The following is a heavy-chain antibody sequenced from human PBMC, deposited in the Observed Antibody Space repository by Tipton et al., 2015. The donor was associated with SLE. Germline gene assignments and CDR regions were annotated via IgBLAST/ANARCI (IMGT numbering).Heavy chain of an antibody. V-gene: IGHV1-69*01. CDR3: ARGAAAGYYYYYMDV. Sequence: QSGAEVKKPGSSVKVSCKASGGPLSTFTVNWVRQAPGQGLEWMGGIISVFGTPNYAQEFQGRLTITADESTSTAFMELSSLRPEDTAIYYCARGAAAGYYYYYMDVWGKGTTVTVSS. CDR1: GGPLSTFT. J-gene: IGHJ6*03. D-gene: IGHD6-13*01. CDR2: IISVFGTP.